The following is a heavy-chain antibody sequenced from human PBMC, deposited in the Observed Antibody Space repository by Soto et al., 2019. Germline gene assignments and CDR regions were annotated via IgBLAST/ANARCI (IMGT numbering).Heavy chain of an antibody. CDR2: MSTSSGGT. V-gene: IGHV1-2*02. CDR3: ARGFGSSWFDY. J-gene: IGHJ4*02. CDR1: GYTFTANY. Sequence: QVQLVQSGAEVKDPGASVKVSCRPSGYTFTANYIHWVRQAPGQGLEWMGWMSTSSGGTRFAEKFQGRVILTRDTSISTAYMELTTLTLDDTAVYYCARGFGSSWFDYWGQGTLVAVSS. D-gene: IGHD3-10*01.